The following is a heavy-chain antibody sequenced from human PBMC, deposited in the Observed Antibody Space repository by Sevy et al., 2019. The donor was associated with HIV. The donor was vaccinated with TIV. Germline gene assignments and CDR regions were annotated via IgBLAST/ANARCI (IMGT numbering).Heavy chain of an antibody. CDR2: IIPDSGGT. J-gene: IGHJ3*02. D-gene: IGHD3-16*01. V-gene: IGHV1-2*02. CDR1: GYTFTGYY. CDR3: AKAGEVRRSSDGFYI. Sequence: ASVKVSCKASGYTFTGYYIHWVRQAPGQGLEWMGWIIPDSGGTNYAQKFQGRVTMTRDTSISTAYMDLTRLGSDDTTVYYCAKAGEVRRSSDGFYIWGQGTMVTVSS.